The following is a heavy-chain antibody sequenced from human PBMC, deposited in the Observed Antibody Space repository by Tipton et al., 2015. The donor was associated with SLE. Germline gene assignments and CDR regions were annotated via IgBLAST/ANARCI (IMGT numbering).Heavy chain of an antibody. Sequence: QSGAEVKKPGASVKVSCKASGYTFTTYGISWVRQAPGQGLEWMGWINVYNGNTNYAQKLQGRVTLTTDTSTSTAYMELRSLRSDATAVYYCARARRGIGFLGWLLNWFDPWGQGTLVTVSS. CDR2: INVYNGNT. CDR3: ARARRGIGFLGWLLNWFDP. D-gene: IGHD3-3*02. J-gene: IGHJ5*02. CDR1: GYTFTTYG. V-gene: IGHV1-18*01.